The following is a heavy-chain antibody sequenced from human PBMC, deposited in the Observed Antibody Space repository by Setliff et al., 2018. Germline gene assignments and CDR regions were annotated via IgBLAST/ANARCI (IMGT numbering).Heavy chain of an antibody. D-gene: IGHD2-21*01. CDR1: GGTFQNYG. J-gene: IGHJ6*03. CDR2: IIPIFGTT. Sequence: SVKVSCKASGGTFQNYGLTWVRQAPGQGLEWMGGIIPIFGTTNYAHSFKGRVTFTADDSTSTAYMDLSRLTSEDTAVYYCARVLGVDFQYIDVWDKGTTVTV. CDR3: ARVLGVDFQYIDV. V-gene: IGHV1-69*13.